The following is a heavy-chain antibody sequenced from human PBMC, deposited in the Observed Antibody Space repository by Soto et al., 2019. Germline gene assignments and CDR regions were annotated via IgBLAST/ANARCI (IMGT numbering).Heavy chain of an antibody. CDR2: FYWDDDK. CDR3: AHRGRSSYPADAFDI. CDR1: GFSLSTSGVG. V-gene: IGHV2-5*02. J-gene: IGHJ3*02. Sequence: QITLKASGPTLVNPTQTLTLTCTFSGFSLSTSGVGVGWIRQPPGKALEWLALFYWDDDKPYSPSLNSRLTITKDTSKRQVVLTTTNIDPVDIATYHCAHRGRSSYPADAFDIWGQGTMVTVS. D-gene: IGHD1-26*01.